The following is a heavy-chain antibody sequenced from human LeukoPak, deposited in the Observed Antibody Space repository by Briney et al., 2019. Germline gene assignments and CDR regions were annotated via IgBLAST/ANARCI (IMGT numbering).Heavy chain of an antibody. J-gene: IGHJ5*02. V-gene: IGHV4-39*07. CDR1: GGSISSSSYY. Sequence: PSETLSLTCTVSGGSISSSSYYWGWIRQPPGKGLEWSGSIYYSGSTYYNPSLKSRVTISVDTSKNQFSLKLSSVTAADTAVYYCARIYSSSWFLNWFDPWGQGTLVTVSS. CDR3: ARIYSSSWFLNWFDP. D-gene: IGHD6-13*01. CDR2: IYYSGST.